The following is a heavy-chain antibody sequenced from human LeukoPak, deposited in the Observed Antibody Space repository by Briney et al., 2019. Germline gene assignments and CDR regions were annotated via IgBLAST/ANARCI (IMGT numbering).Heavy chain of an antibody. Sequence: SSETLSLTCTVSGGSISSGGYYWSWIRQHPGKGLEWIGYIYYSGSTYYNPSLKSRVTISVDTSKNQFSLKLSSVTAADTAVYYCARGYYDFWSGHQYYFDYWGQGTLVTVPS. D-gene: IGHD3-3*01. V-gene: IGHV4-31*03. CDR1: GGSISSGGYY. CDR3: ARGYYDFWSGHQYYFDY. CDR2: IYYSGST. J-gene: IGHJ4*02.